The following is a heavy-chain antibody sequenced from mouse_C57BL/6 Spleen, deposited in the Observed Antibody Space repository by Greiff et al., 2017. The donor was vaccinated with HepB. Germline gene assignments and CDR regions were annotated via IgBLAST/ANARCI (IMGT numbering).Heavy chain of an antibody. Sequence: EVQVVESGGGLVQPKGSLKLSCAASGFSFNTYAMNWVRQAPGKGLEWVARIRSKSNNYATYYADSVKDRFTISRDDSESMLYLQMNNLKTDDTAMYYCVRQSVGGWFAYWGQGTLVTVSA. V-gene: IGHV10-1*01. J-gene: IGHJ3*01. CDR2: IRSKSNNYAT. CDR3: VRQSVGGWFAY. CDR1: GFSFNTYA.